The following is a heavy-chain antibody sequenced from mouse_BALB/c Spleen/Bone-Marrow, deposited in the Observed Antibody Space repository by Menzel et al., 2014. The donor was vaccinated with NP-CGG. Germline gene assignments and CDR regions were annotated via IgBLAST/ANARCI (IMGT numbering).Heavy chain of an antibody. Sequence: QVQLQQSGAELVKPGASVKLSCKASGYTFTSYWMHWVKQRPGQGLEWIGEINPSNGRTNYNEKFKSKATLTVDKSSSTAYMQLSSLTSEDSAVHYCARGGGSYYAMDYWGQGTSVTVSS. D-gene: IGHD1-1*02. CDR1: GYTFTSYW. J-gene: IGHJ4*01. CDR3: ARGGGSYYAMDY. CDR2: INPSNGRT. V-gene: IGHV1S81*02.